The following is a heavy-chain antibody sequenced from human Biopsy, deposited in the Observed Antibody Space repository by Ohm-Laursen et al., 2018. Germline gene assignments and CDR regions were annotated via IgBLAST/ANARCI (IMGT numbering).Heavy chain of an antibody. CDR2: SSGYNGKT. CDR3: ARVFCTSTTCYGLLDN. V-gene: IGHV1-18*01. D-gene: IGHD2/OR15-2a*01. J-gene: IGHJ4*02. Sequence: SSVKVSCKASGYTFTSYAITWVRQAPGQGLEWMGWSSGYNGKTNYAQNLQGRLTMTTDTSTNTAHMELRSLRSDDTAVYYCARVFCTSTTCYGLLDNWGQGTVVTVSS. CDR1: GYTFTSYA.